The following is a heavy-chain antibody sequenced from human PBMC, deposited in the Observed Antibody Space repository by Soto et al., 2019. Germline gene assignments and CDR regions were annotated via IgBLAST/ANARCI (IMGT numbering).Heavy chain of an antibody. D-gene: IGHD3-10*01. J-gene: IGHJ6*02. CDR1: GFTFSLYS. Sequence: EVQLVESGGGLVQPGGSLRLSCAASGFTFSLYSMSWVRQAPGKGLEWVSYISRSSTGIHYADSVKGRFTISRDDATNARHLQINSLRYGDTAVYYCAMAVTWGLDVWGQGTTGSISS. CDR2: ISRSSTGI. V-gene: IGHV3-48*02. CDR3: AMAVTWGLDV.